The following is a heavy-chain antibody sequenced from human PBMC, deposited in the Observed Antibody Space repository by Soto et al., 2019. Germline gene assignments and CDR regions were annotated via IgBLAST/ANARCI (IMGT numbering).Heavy chain of an antibody. CDR2: ISYDGSNK. Sequence: QVQLVESGGGVVQPGRSLRLSCAASGFTFSSHAMHWVRQAPGKGLEWVAVISYDGSNKYYADSVKGRFTISRDNSKNTVFLQMNSLRAEDTAVYYCAKDGYYTSGSSRTPFDPWGQGTLVTVSS. CDR1: GFTFSSHA. J-gene: IGHJ5*02. V-gene: IGHV3-30-3*01. D-gene: IGHD3-10*01. CDR3: AKDGYYTSGSSRTPFDP.